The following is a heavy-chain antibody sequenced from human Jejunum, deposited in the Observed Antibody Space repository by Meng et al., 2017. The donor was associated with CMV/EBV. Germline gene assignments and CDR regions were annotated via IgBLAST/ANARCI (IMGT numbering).Heavy chain of an antibody. V-gene: IGHV1-2*02. CDR1: YTFTGFC. CDR3: ARDRLYATRTYGLDV. J-gene: IGHJ6*02. CDR2: INPNAAVT. D-gene: IGHD3-16*01. Sequence: YTFTGFCIHWVRQAPGQGLVWMGWINPNAAVTSYAQRFTGRVTMTRDTSINTAHMELSRLTSDDTDVYICARDRLYATRTYGLDVWGQGSTVTVSS.